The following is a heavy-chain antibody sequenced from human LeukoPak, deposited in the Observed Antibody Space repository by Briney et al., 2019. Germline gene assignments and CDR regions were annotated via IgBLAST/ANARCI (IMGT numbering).Heavy chain of an antibody. D-gene: IGHD2-8*02. CDR1: GFTFSSYP. Sequence: PGGSLRLSCAASGFTFSSYPMHWVRQAPGKGLEWVAVISYDGSNKYYADSVKGRFTISRDSSKSTLYLQMNSLRAADTAVYYCARSLTPGTGFDYWGQGTLVTVSS. CDR2: ISYDGSNK. CDR3: ARSLTPGTGFDY. V-gene: IGHV3-30-3*01. J-gene: IGHJ4*02.